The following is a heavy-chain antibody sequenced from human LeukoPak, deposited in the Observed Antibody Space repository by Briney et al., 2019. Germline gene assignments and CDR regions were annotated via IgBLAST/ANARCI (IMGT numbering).Heavy chain of an antibody. V-gene: IGHV3-74*01. D-gene: IGHD2-15*01. Sequence: GGSLRLSCAPPGFTSSMTCTWCGRQAPGKGLESVSRINTDGTVTTYADSVKGRFTVSRYNADNTMFLQMNSVRDEDTAVYYFPKTHSLTPSPTSSGQRSPVTVSS. J-gene: IGHJ5*01. CDR2: INTDGTVT. CDR1: GFTSSMTC. CDR3: PKTHSLTPSPTS.